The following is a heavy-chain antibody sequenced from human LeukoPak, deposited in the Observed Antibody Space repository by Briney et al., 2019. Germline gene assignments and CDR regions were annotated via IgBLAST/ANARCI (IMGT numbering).Heavy chain of an antibody. V-gene: IGHV1-2*02. CDR1: GYTFTSYG. CDR2: ITPYSGGT. D-gene: IGHD3-22*01. J-gene: IGHJ3*02. CDR3: ARDRADNFDSSGYYPDGLDI. Sequence: GASVKVSCKASGYTFTSYGISWVRQAPGQGLEWMGWITPYSGGTNYAQRFQDRVTMTWDTSIGTANMELSGLKSDDTAVYYCARDRADNFDSSGYYPDGLDIWGQGTMVTVS.